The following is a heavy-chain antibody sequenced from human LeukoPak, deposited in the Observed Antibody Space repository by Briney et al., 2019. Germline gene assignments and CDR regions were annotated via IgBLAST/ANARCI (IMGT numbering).Heavy chain of an antibody. D-gene: IGHD6-13*01. Sequence: QPGGSLGLSCAASGFTFSSYEMNWVRQAPGKGLEWVSYISSSGSTIYYADSVKGRFTISRDNAKNSLYLQMNSLRAEDTAVYYCAREGSSWPRGYFDYWGQGTLVTVSS. CDR2: ISSSGSTI. V-gene: IGHV3-48*03. CDR3: AREGSSWPRGYFDY. CDR1: GFTFSSYE. J-gene: IGHJ4*02.